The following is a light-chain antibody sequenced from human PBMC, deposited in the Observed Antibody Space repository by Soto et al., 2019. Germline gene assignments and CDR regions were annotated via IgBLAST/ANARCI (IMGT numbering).Light chain of an antibody. Sequence: DVVMTQSPLSLPVTLGQPASISCRSSQSLVYSDGNTXXXXLXXXPXESPMRLXYKFSNRDSGVPDRFSGSGSGTDFTLKITRVEAEDVGTYYCMQGGHWPWTFGQGTKVDIK. CDR3: MQGGHWPWT. J-gene: IGKJ1*01. V-gene: IGKV2-30*01. CDR2: KFS. CDR1: QSLVYSDGNTX.